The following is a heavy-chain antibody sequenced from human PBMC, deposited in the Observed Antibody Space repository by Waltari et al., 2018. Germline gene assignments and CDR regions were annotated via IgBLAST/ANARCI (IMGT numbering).Heavy chain of an antibody. Sequence: QVQLQESGPGLVKPSETLSLTCAVSGYSISSGYYWGWIRQPPGKGLEWIGSIYHSGSTYYNPSLKSRVTISVDTSKNQFSLKLSSVTAADTAVYYCASTYYYDSSGSVRYYYYYGMDAWGQGTTVTVSS. V-gene: IGHV4-38-2*01. CDR3: ASTYYYDSSGSVRYYYYYGMDA. CDR2: IYHSGST. J-gene: IGHJ6*02. D-gene: IGHD3-22*01. CDR1: GYSISSGYY.